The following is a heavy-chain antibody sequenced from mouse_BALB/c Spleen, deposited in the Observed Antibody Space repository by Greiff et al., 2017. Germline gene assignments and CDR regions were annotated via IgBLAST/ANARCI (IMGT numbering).Heavy chain of an antibody. CDR3: ASMITTGYFDY. D-gene: IGHD2-4*01. J-gene: IGHJ2*01. Sequence: EVKLVESGGGLVKPGGSLKLSCAASGFTFSSYAMSWVRQTPEKRLEWVASISSGGSTYYPDSVKGRFTISRDNAKNTLYLQMSSLKSEDTAMYYCASMITTGYFDYWGQGTTLTVSS. V-gene: IGHV5-6-5*01. CDR2: ISSGGST. CDR1: GFTFSSYA.